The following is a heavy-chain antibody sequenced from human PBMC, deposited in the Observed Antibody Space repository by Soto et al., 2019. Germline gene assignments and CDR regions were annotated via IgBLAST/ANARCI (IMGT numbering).Heavy chain of an antibody. CDR3: ARGSCSSTSCYPYYYYGMAV. D-gene: IGHD2-2*01. V-gene: IGHV1-69*13. Sequence: GASVKVSCKASGGTFSSYAISWVRQAPGQGLEWMGGIIPIFGTANYAQKFQGRVTITADESTSTAYMELSSLRSEDTAVYYCARGSCSSTSCYPYYYYGMAVWGPGTTVTVSS. J-gene: IGHJ6*02. CDR1: GGTFSSYA. CDR2: IIPIFGTA.